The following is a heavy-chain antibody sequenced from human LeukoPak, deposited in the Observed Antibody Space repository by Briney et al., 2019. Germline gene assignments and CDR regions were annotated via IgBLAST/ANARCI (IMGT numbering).Heavy chain of an antibody. D-gene: IGHD5-24*01. CDR1: GFTFSSYA. CDR3: AKGVWRDGYNFDY. V-gene: IGHV3-23*01. J-gene: IGHJ4*02. CDR2: ISGSGGST. Sequence: GGSLRLSCAASGFTFSSYAMSWVRQAPGKGLEGVSAISGSGGSTYYADSVKGRFTISRDNSKNTLYLRMNSLRAEDTAVYYCAKGVWRDGYNFDYWGQGTLVTVSS.